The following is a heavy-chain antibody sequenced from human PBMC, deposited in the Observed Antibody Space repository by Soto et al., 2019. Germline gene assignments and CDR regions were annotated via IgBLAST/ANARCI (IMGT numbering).Heavy chain of an antibody. D-gene: IGHD3-16*01. J-gene: IGHJ5*02. Sequence: PSETLSLTCSVSGDSIGTYYWSWVRQPPGKGLEWLGFVHYSGSTQYNPSLKGRVTMSMDTSKNQLSLKLRSVTAADTAVYYCARESEGGDLHDWFDPWGQGTLVTVSS. V-gene: IGHV4-59*01. CDR3: ARESEGGDLHDWFDP. CDR1: GDSIGTYY. CDR2: VHYSGST.